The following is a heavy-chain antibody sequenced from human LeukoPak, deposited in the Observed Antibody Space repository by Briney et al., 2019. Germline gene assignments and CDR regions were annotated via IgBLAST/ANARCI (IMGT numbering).Heavy chain of an antibody. CDR1: GYTLTELS. J-gene: IGHJ4*02. Sequence: SVKVSCKVSGYTLTELSMHWVRQAPGKGLEWMGGFDPEDGETIYAQKFQGRVTMTEDTSTDTAYMELSSLRSEDTAVYYCATVLGDDFWSGYYSWGQGTLVTVSS. D-gene: IGHD3-3*01. CDR3: ATVLGDDFWSGYYS. V-gene: IGHV1-24*01. CDR2: FDPEDGET.